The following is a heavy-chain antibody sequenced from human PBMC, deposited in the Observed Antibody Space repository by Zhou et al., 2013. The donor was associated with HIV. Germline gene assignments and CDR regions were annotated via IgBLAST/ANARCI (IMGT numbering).Heavy chain of an antibody. CDR1: GGTFRSYA. D-gene: IGHD4-17*01. Sequence: QVQLVQSGAEVKKPGSSVNVSCKASGGTFRSYAISWVRQAPGHGLEWMGGVIPVFRTTKYAQKFQGRVTIFTDESTSTAYMDLSSLRSEDTAVYYCARGIDYGDPRNAIRGFDYWGQGTLVTVST. CDR2: VIPVFRTT. V-gene: IGHV1-69*05. J-gene: IGHJ4*02. CDR3: ARGIDYGDPRNAIRGFDY.